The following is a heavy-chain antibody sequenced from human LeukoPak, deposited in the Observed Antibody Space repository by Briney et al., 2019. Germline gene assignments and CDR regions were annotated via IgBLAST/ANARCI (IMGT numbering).Heavy chain of an antibody. CDR1: GASISSYY. D-gene: IGHD1-26*01. V-gene: IGHV4-59*01. J-gene: IGHJ3*01. Sequence: SETLSLTCSVSGASISSYYWSWIRQPPGKGLEWIGYMYYTGSTSYNPSLKSRVTISVDTSKNQFSLKLNSLTAADTAVYYCAGWEQRRDAFALWGQGTRVTVSS. CDR2: MYYTGST. CDR3: AGWEQRRDAFAL.